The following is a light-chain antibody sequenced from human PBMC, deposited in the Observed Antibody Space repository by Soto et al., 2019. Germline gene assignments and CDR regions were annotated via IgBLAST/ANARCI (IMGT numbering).Light chain of an antibody. Sequence: DIVMAQSPDSLAVSLGERATINWKSSQSVLYSSNNKNHLAWYQQKPGQPPKLLIYWASTRESGVPDRFSGSGSGTDFTLTISSLQAEDVAVYYCQQYYSTPLTFGGGTKVEIK. CDR3: QQYYSTPLT. CDR1: QSVLYSSNNKNH. V-gene: IGKV4-1*01. J-gene: IGKJ4*01. CDR2: WAS.